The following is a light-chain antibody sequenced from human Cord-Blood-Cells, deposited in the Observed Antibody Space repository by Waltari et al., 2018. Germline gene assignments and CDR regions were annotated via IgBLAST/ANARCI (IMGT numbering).Light chain of an antibody. V-gene: IGLV1-51*01. CDR2: DKN. CDR3: GTWDSSLSAYV. CDR1: SSTFGKNY. Sequence: QSVLTQPPSVSAAPGQQVPLSCSGSSSTFGKNYVSWSQQLPGTAPTILIYDKNKRPSGIPDRFSGTKSGTSATLGITGLQTGDEADYYCGTWDSSLSAYVFGTGTKVTVL. J-gene: IGLJ1*01.